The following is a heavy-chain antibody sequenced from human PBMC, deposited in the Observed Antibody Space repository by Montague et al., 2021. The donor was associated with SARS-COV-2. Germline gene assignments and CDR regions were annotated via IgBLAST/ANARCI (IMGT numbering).Heavy chain of an antibody. D-gene: IGHD1-1*01. CDR1: GSTFSNYW. CDR3: ARVSEGESNNSQYRAFDI. J-gene: IGHJ3*02. V-gene: IGHV3-7*01. Sequence: SLRLSCAASGSTFSNYWLSWVRQAPGMGLEWVAHIKQDGSEIYYLDSVKGRFTISRDNSKNSLSLQMNSLRAEDTALYFCARVSEGESNNSQYRAFDIWGQGTMVTVSS. CDR2: IKQDGSEI.